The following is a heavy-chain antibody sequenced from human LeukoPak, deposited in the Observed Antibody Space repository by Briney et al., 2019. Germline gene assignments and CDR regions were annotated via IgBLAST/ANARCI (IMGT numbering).Heavy chain of an antibody. J-gene: IGHJ4*02. CDR1: GYSLTELS. CDR3: AKVTTSYYGASAPFDY. CDR2: IDPEDNET. D-gene: IGHD3-10*01. Sequence: AASVKVSCKVSGYSLTELSMHWVRQAPGKGLEWMGSIDPEDNETFYAQKFQGRVTMTEDTSTDTAYMELSSLRSEDTALYYCAKVTTSYYGASAPFDYWGQGTLVTVSS. V-gene: IGHV1-24*01.